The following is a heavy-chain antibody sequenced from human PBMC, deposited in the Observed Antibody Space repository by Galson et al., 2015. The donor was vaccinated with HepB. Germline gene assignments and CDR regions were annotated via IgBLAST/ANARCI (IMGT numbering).Heavy chain of an antibody. V-gene: IGHV5-10-1*01. CDR3: ASMYYYDSSGYSTYYYYGTDV. D-gene: IGHD3-22*01. J-gene: IGHJ6*02. CDR1: GYSLTTYW. CDR2: IDPSDSYT. Sequence: QSGAEVKKPGESLRISCKGSGYSLTTYWISWVRQMPGKGLEWMGRIDPSDSYTNYSPSFQGHVTISADKSISTAYLQWSSLKASDTAMYYCASMYYYDSSGYSTYYYYGTDVWGQGTTVTVSS.